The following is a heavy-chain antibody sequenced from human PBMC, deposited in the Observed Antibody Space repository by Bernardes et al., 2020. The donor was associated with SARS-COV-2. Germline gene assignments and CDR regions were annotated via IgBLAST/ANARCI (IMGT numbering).Heavy chain of an antibody. D-gene: IGHD3-10*01. Sequence: GGSLKVSCAASGFTFSSYAMSWVRQAPGKGLEWVSAISGSGGSTYYADSVKGRFTISRDNSKNTLYLQMNSLRAEDTAVYYCAKDYRLLLWFGDSPLDVWGQGTTVTVSS. CDR2: ISGSGGST. CDR3: AKDYRLLLWFGDSPLDV. CDR1: GFTFSSYA. J-gene: IGHJ6*02. V-gene: IGHV3-23*01.